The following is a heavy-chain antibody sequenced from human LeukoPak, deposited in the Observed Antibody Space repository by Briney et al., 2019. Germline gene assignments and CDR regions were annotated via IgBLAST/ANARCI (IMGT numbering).Heavy chain of an antibody. D-gene: IGHD6-13*01. Sequence: GSLRLSCAASGFTFSSYSMNWVRQAPGKGLEWVSSISSSSSYIYYADSVKGRFTISRDNAKNSLYLQMNSLRAEDTAVYYCARVPLAAAPHFDYWGQGTLVTVSS. CDR2: ISSSSSYI. V-gene: IGHV3-21*01. J-gene: IGHJ4*02. CDR1: GFTFSSYS. CDR3: ARVPLAAAPHFDY.